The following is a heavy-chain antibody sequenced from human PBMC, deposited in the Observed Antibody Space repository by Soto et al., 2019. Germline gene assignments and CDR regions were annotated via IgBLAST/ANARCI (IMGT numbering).Heavy chain of an antibody. CDR3: ARDSTGTTGMDV. Sequence: EVQLVESGGGLVQPGGSLRLSCAASGFTFSSYSMNWVRQAPGKGLEWVSYISSSSSTIYYADSVKGRFTISRDNAKNSLYLPMNSLRDADTAVYYGARDSTGTTGMDVWGQGTTVTVSS. CDR1: GFTFSSYS. CDR2: ISSSSSTI. J-gene: IGHJ6*02. D-gene: IGHD1-7*01. V-gene: IGHV3-48*02.